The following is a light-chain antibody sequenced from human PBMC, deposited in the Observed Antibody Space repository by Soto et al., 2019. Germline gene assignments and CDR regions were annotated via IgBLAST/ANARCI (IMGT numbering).Light chain of an antibody. Sequence: IVMTQSPVTLSASPGERVTLSCRASQSVDINLAWYQQKPGQAPRLLIYEASTRASDIPSRFSGSGSGTDFTLTINSLQSEDFAVYYCQQYNNWPPLTFGGGTKVDIK. CDR1: QSVDIN. J-gene: IGKJ4*01. V-gene: IGKV3-15*01. CDR2: EAS. CDR3: QQYNNWPPLT.